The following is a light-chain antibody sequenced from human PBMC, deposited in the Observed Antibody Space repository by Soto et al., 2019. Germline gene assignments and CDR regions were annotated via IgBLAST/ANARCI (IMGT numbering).Light chain of an antibody. J-gene: IGKJ1*01. CDR3: QHYNSYSEA. V-gene: IGKV1-5*03. Sequence: DIQRARSPSPLSGSVGDRVTITCRASQTISSWLAWYQQKPGKAPKILIYKASTLKSGVPSRFSGSGSGTEFTLTISSLQPDDVATYYRQHYNSYSEAFGQGSKADIK. CDR2: KAS. CDR1: QTISSW.